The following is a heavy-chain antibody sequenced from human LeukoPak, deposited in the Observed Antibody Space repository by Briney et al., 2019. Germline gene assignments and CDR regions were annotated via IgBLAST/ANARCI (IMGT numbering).Heavy chain of an antibody. CDR2: IYSGGDT. D-gene: IGHD1-1*01. CDR1: GFTVRSNS. V-gene: IGHV3-66*01. Sequence: GGSLRLSCAATGFTVRSNSVTWVRQAPGKGLEWIPLIYSGGDTYYADSVKGRFLVSRDTSKNTVFLQMNSLRGDDTAIYYCSRVVFRQLINWGPGTLVTVSS. J-gene: IGHJ4*02. CDR3: SRVVFRQLIN.